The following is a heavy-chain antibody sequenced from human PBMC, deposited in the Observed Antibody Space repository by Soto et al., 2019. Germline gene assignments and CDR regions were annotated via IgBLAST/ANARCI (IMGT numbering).Heavy chain of an antibody. CDR2: IIPIFGTA. D-gene: IGHD4-4*01. J-gene: IGHJ4*02. V-gene: IGHV1-69*12. Sequence: QVQLVQSGAEVKKPGSSVKVSCKASGGTFSSYAISWVRQAPGQGLEWMGGIIPIFGTADYAQKFQGRVTITAHESTSAAYMELSSLRSEDTAVYYCARDGGVYDYSPFDYWGQGTLATVSS. CDR1: GGTFSSYA. CDR3: ARDGGVYDYSPFDY.